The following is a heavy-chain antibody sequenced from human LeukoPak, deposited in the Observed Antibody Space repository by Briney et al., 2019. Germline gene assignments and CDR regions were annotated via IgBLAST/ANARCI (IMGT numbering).Heavy chain of an antibody. CDR3: AKDRRAGSYDY. CDR1: GFTFRSYG. CDR2: ISGGGTST. Sequence: GGSLRLSCAASGFTFRSYGMRWVRQAPGKGLEWVSAISGGGTSTYYADSVKGRFTISRDNSKNTLYLQMNSLRAEDTAVYYCAKDRRAGSYDYWGQGTLVTVSS. D-gene: IGHD3-10*01. V-gene: IGHV3-23*01. J-gene: IGHJ4*02.